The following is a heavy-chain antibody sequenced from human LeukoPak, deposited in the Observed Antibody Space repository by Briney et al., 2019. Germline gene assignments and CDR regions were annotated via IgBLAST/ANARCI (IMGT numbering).Heavy chain of an antibody. J-gene: IGHJ5*02. V-gene: IGHV4-34*01. CDR2: INHSGST. D-gene: IGHD6-13*01. CDR1: GGSFSGYY. CDR3: ARGRGYSSSIYWFDP. Sequence: PSETLSLTCAVYGGSFSGYYWSWIRQPPGKGLEWIGEINHSGSTNYNPSLKSRVTISVDTSKNQFSLKLSSVTAADTAVYYCARGRGYSSSIYWFDPWGQGTLVTVSS.